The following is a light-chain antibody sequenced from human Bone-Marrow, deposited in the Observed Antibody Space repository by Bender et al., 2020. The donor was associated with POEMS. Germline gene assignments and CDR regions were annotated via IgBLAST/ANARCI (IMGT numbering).Light chain of an antibody. V-gene: IGLV2-23*01. Sequence: QSALTQPASVSGSPGQSITISCTGTASDVGSYSLVSWYQQHPGNSPKLMIYEGSKRPSGVSNRFSRSKSGNTASLTISGLRAEDEASYYCCTYAGFWVFGGGTKLTV. CDR3: CTYAGFWV. J-gene: IGLJ3*02. CDR2: EGS. CDR1: ASDVGSYSL.